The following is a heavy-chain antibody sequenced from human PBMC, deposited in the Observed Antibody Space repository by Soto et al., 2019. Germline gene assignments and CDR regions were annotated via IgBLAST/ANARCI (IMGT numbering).Heavy chain of an antibody. CDR2: ISAGSSYI. J-gene: IGHJ3*02. Sequence: EVQLVASGGGLVKPGGSLRLSCAASGFTFSSYSMNWVRQAPGKGLEWVSFISAGSSYIYYADSVKGRFTISRDNTKNSLFLQMTSLRAEDTAIYYCAKEGRAAGNHDAFDIWGQGTMVTVSS. CDR3: AKEGRAAGNHDAFDI. CDR1: GFTFSSYS. D-gene: IGHD6-13*01. V-gene: IGHV3-21*01.